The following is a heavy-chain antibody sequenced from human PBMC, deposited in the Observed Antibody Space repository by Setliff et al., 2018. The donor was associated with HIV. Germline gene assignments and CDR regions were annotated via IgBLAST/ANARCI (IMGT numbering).Heavy chain of an antibody. CDR3: ARGRTQWPNYNYFDP. CDR1: GDSISSSGPGYY. V-gene: IGHV4-39*07. Sequence: SETLSLTCTVSGDSISSSGPGYYWGWVRQPPGGGLEWIGSVYHSGSTNYNPSLKSRVTISVDTSKSQFSLKLSSLTAADTAVYYCARGRTQWPNYNYFDPWGLGTLVTVSS. D-gene: IGHD6-19*01. J-gene: IGHJ5*02. CDR2: VYHSGST.